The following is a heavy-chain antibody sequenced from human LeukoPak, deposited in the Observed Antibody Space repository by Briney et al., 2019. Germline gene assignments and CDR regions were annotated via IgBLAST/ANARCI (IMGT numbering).Heavy chain of an antibody. V-gene: IGHV3-66*01. Sequence: PGGSLRLSCAASGFTVSSNYMSWVRQAPGKGLEWVSVIYSGGSTYYADSVKGRFTISRDNSKNTLYLQMNSLRAEDTAVYYCASLYYYGSGIPLLWGQGTLVTVSS. J-gene: IGHJ4*02. D-gene: IGHD3-10*01. CDR2: IYSGGST. CDR1: GFTVSSNY. CDR3: ASLYYYGSGIPLL.